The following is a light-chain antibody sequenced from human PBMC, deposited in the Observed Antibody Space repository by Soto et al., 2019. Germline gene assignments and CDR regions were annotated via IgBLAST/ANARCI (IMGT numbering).Light chain of an antibody. CDR1: QSIANY. CDR3: QQSFSRPLT. V-gene: IGKV1-39*01. J-gene: IGKJ4*01. CDR2: AAS. Sequence: DIQMTQSPSSLSASVGDRVTITCRASQSIANYLNWYQQKPGTAPKLLIFAASSLQSGVPSRLSGSGSGTDFTLTISSLQPEDFATYYCQQSFSRPLTFGGGTKVDIK.